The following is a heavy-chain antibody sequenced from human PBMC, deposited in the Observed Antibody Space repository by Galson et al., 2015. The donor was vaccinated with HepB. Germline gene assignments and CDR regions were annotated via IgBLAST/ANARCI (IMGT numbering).Heavy chain of an antibody. CDR1: GFTFSSYS. D-gene: IGHD1-26*01. J-gene: IGHJ5*02. V-gene: IGHV3-21*01. Sequence: SLRLSCAASGFTFSSYSMSWVRQAPGKGLEWVSSISSSSSYIYYADSVKGRFTISRDNAKNSLYLQMNSLRAEDTAVYYCARDRASGSYTNWFDPWGQGTLVTVSS. CDR2: ISSSSSYI. CDR3: ARDRASGSYTNWFDP.